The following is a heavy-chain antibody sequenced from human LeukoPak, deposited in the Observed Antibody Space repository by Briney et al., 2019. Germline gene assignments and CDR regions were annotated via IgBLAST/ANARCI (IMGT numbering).Heavy chain of an antibody. CDR3: ASGGYDSSGYYKGVEDY. J-gene: IGHJ4*02. Sequence: SETLSLTCTVSGGSISSGGYYWSWIRQHPGKGLEWIGYIYYSGSTYYNPSLKSRVTISVDTSKNQFSLKLSSVTAADTAVYYCASGGYDSSGYYKGVEDYWGQGTLVTVSS. V-gene: IGHV4-31*03. D-gene: IGHD3-22*01. CDR1: GGSISSGGYY. CDR2: IYYSGST.